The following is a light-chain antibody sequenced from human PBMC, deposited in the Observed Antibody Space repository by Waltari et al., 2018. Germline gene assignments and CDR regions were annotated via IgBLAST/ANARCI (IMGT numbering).Light chain of an antibody. CDR2: GAS. J-gene: IGKJ1*01. V-gene: IGKV1-5*03. Sequence: DIQMTQSPSTLSASVGDTVIISCRASQSITTPLAWYQQKPGKAPDVLIYGASNLESGVPSRFSGSGSGTEFTLTISSLQPDDFATYYCQQYKSYKTFGQGTRVEIK. CDR3: QQYKSYKT. CDR1: QSITTP.